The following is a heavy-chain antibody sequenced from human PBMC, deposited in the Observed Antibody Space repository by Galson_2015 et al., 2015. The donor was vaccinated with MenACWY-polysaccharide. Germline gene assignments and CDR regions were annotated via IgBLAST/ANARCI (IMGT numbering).Heavy chain of an antibody. Sequence: SLRLSCAASGFTFSDYYMHWIRQAPGKGLEWVSYISDSRSAIYFADSVKGRFIISRDNAKNSLNLQMNSLRAEDTAVYFCARDPRGARSSYFDNWGQGILVTVSS. CDR3: ARDPRGARSSYFDN. V-gene: IGHV3-11*01. CDR2: ISDSRSAI. D-gene: IGHD3-10*01. CDR1: GFTFSDYY. J-gene: IGHJ4*02.